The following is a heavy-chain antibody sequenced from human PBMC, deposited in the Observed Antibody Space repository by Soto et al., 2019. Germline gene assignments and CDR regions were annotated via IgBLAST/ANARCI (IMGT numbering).Heavy chain of an antibody. CDR3: ARDYGDPPHYYFGLDV. V-gene: IGHV2-5*02. D-gene: IGHD4-17*01. Sequence: QITLKESGPTLVKPTQTLTLTCTFSGFSLNTNGVGVAWIRQPPGKALECLALIYWDDDKRYSPSLKTILSITKDTSNNQVVLTMTNMAPVDTATYCCARDYGDPPHYYFGLDVWGQGTTVTVSS. CDR1: GFSLNTNGVG. J-gene: IGHJ6*02. CDR2: IYWDDDK.